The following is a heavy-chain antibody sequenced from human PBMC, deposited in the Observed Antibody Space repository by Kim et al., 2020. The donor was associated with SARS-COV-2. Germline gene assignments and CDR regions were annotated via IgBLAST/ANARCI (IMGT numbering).Heavy chain of an antibody. J-gene: IGHJ3*02. V-gene: IGHV4-39*01. D-gene: IGHD4-17*01. CDR1: GGSISSSSYY. CDR2: IYYSGST. Sequence: SETLSLTCTVSGGSISSSSYYWGWIRQPPGKGLEWIGSIYYSGSTYYNPSLKSRVTISVDTSKNQFSLKLSSVTAADTAVYYCARHGDYGGNSVAFDIWGQGTMVTVSS. CDR3: ARHGDYGGNSVAFDI.